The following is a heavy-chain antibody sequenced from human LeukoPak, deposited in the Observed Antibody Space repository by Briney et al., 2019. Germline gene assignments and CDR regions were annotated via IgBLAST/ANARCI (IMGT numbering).Heavy chain of an antibody. D-gene: IGHD3-3*01. CDR2: IHHSGRT. V-gene: IGHV4-34*01. Sequence: PSETLSLTCAVYGGSFSGYYCSWIRQPPGKGLEWIGSIHHSGRTYYNPSLKSRVTISVDTSKNQFSLKLSSVTAADTAVYYCARDHLANLASRLFDPWGQGTLVTVSS. J-gene: IGHJ5*02. CDR1: GGSFSGYY. CDR3: ARDHLANLASRLFDP.